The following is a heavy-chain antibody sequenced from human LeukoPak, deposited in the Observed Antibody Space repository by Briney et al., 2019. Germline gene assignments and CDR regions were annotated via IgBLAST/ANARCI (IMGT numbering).Heavy chain of an antibody. CDR1: GFTFSSCA. V-gene: IGHV3-30-3*01. J-gene: IGHJ4*02. Sequence: PGRSLRLSCAASGFTFSSCAMLWVRQAPGKGLEWVAVISYDGSNKYYADSVKGRFTISRDNSKNTLYVQMNSLRAEETAVYYCAREERSDWYVGYFAYWGQGTLVTVSS. CDR3: AREERSDWYVGYFAY. D-gene: IGHD6-13*01. CDR2: ISYDGSNK.